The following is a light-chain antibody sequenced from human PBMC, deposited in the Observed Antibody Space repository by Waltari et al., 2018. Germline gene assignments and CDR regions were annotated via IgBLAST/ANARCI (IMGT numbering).Light chain of an antibody. CDR1: EDINTW. J-gene: IGKJ4*01. Sequence: DVQMTQSPSTLSASVGDRVTITCRASEDINTWLAWYQQKPGKAPKLLISDAASLNSGVPSRFSGSGSGTDFTLTITSMQPDDFATYYCQHYKNFPLTFGGGTNVEV. CDR3: QHYKNFPLT. CDR2: DAA. V-gene: IGKV1-5*01.